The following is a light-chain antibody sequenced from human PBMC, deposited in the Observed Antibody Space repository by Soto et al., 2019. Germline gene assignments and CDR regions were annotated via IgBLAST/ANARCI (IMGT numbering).Light chain of an antibody. CDR1: QSVSSK. CDR3: QNYNNWPLT. CDR2: GAS. J-gene: IGKJ1*01. V-gene: IGKV3-15*01. Sequence: EIVMTQSPATLSVSPGERVTLSCRASQSVSSKLVWYQQKPGQAPRLLIYGASARATGIPARFSGSGSGTEFTLTISSLQSEDFAVYYCQNYNNWPLTFGQGTKVDIK.